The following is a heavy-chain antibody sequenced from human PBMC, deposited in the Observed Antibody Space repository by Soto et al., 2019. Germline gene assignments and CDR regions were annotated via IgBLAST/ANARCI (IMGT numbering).Heavy chain of an antibody. D-gene: IGHD3-22*01. CDR1: GDSVISGSYY. CDR3: AREDYDSSGYYERGVYFDY. Sequence: SETLALTCSVSGDSVISGSYYWSWIRQPPGKGLEWIGYMYYSGSSNYNPSLKSRVTISVDKSKNQFSLKLSSVTAADTAVYYCAREDYDSSGYYERGVYFDYWGQGTLVTVSS. V-gene: IGHV4-61*01. CDR2: MYYSGSS. J-gene: IGHJ4*02.